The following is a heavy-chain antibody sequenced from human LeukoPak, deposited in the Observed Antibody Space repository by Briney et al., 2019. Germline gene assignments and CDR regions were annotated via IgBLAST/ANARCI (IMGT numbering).Heavy chain of an antibody. CDR2: INHSGST. Sequence: SETLSLTCAAYGGSFSGYYWSWIRQPPGKGLEWIGEINHSGSTNYNPSLKSRVTISIDTSKNQFSLKLSSVTAADTAVYYCARASSGWYPLSYWGQGTLVTVSS. CDR3: ARASSGWYPLSY. D-gene: IGHD6-19*01. CDR1: GGSFSGYY. V-gene: IGHV4-34*01. J-gene: IGHJ4*02.